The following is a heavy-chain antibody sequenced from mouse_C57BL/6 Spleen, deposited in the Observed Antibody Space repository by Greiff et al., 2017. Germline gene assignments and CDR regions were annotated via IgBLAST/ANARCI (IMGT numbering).Heavy chain of an antibody. CDR1: GYTFTDYE. CDR2: IDPETGGT. D-gene: IGHD1-1*01. CDR3: KEYCGSSYFDY. J-gene: IGHJ2*01. Sequence: VQLQESGAELVRPGASVTLSCKASGYTFTDYEMHWVKQTPVHGLEWIGAIDPETGGTAYNQKFKGKAILTADKSSSTAYMELRSLTSEDSAVYSCKEYCGSSYFDYWGQGTTLTVSS. V-gene: IGHV1-15*01.